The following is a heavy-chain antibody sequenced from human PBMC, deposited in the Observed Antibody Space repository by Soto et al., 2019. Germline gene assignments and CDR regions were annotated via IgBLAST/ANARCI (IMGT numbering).Heavy chain of an antibody. V-gene: IGHV1-2*02. J-gene: IGHJ4*02. CDR2: INPNNDGT. Sequence: RASVKVSCKASGNAFTGYYIHWVRQAPGQGLEWMGWINPNNDGTTYGEKFQGRVTMTRDTSTSTAYMELSRLRSDDTAVYYCARDLGGSRDSWGQGTLVTVSS. CDR1: GNAFTGYY. CDR3: ARDLGGSRDS. D-gene: IGHD1-26*01.